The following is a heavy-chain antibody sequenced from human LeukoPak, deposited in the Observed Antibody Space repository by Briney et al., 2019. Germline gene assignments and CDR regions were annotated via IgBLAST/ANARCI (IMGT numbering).Heavy chain of an antibody. Sequence: NPSETLSLTCTVSGGSISSGSYYWSWIRQPAGKGLEWIGRIYTSGSTNYNPSLKSRVTISVDTSKNQFSLKLSSVTAADTAVYYCARHSYSYGSYFDYWGQGTLVTVSS. CDR1: GGSISSGSYY. D-gene: IGHD5-18*01. CDR3: ARHSYSYGSYFDY. J-gene: IGHJ4*02. V-gene: IGHV4-61*02. CDR2: IYTSGST.